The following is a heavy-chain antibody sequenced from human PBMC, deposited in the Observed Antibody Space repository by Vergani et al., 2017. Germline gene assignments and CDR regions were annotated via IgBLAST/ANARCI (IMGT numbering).Heavy chain of an antibody. Sequence: QVQLVESGGGVVQPGRSLRLSCAASGFTFSSYCMHWVRQAPGKGLEWVAVISYDGSNKYYADSVKGRFTISRDNSKNTLYLQMNSLRAEDTAVYYCAKSGGPHDLGSGYYYYYMDVGGKGTTVTVSS. CDR2: ISYDGSNK. D-gene: IGHD3-3*01. J-gene: IGHJ6*03. CDR3: AKSGGPHDLGSGYYYYYMDV. CDR1: GFTFSSYC. V-gene: IGHV3-30*18.